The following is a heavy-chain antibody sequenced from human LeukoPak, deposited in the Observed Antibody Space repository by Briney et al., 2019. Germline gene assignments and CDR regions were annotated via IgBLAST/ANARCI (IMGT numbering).Heavy chain of an antibody. Sequence: GGSLRLSCAASGFTFSSYGMHWVRQAPGKGLEWVAVIWYDGSNKYYADSVKGRFTISRDNSKNTLYLQMNSLRAEDTAVCYCARDEAVAGGIDYWGQGTLVTVSS. CDR1: GFTFSSYG. V-gene: IGHV3-33*01. CDR3: ARDEAVAGGIDY. CDR2: IWYDGSNK. J-gene: IGHJ4*02. D-gene: IGHD6-19*01.